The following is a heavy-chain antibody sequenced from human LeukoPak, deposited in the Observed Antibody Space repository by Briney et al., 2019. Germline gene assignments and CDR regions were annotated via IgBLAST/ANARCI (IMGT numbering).Heavy chain of an antibody. V-gene: IGHV4-39*01. CDR2: IYYSGST. J-gene: IGHJ4*02. CDR1: GGSVSSSSNY. CDR3: ARQESSNWD. D-gene: IGHD4-11*01. Sequence: SETLSLTCSVSGGSVSSSSNYWGWIRQPPGKGLEWIGSIYYSGSTYYNPSLKSRVTISVDTSKNQFSVKLNSVTAADTAVYYCARQESSNWDWGQGTLVTVSS.